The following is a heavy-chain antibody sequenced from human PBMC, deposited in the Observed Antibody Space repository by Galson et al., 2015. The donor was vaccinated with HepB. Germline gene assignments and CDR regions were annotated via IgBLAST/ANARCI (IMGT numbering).Heavy chain of an antibody. Sequence: LTCTVSGGSISSYYWSWIRQPPGKGLEWIGYVYYSGSTNYNPSLRSRVTISVDTSKNQFSLKLSSVTAADTAVYFCGRRASGDYGHYFDYWGQGTLVTVSS. CDR1: GGSISSYY. CDR2: VYYSGST. CDR3: GRRASGDYGHYFDY. V-gene: IGHV4-59*01. D-gene: IGHD4-17*01. J-gene: IGHJ4*02.